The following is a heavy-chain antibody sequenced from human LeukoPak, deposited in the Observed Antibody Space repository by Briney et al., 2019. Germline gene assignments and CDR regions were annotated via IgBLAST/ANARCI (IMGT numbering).Heavy chain of an antibody. CDR3: ARGSRFLDY. Sequence: ASVKVSCKASGYTFTSDYIHWVRQASGQGLEWLGIINPSGGRTTYGQNFQSRVTMTRDTSTSTVYMELSSLRSEDTAVYYCARGSRFLDYWGQGTLVTVSS. CDR2: INPSGGRT. J-gene: IGHJ4*02. V-gene: IGHV1-46*01. D-gene: IGHD3-3*01. CDR1: GYTFTSDY.